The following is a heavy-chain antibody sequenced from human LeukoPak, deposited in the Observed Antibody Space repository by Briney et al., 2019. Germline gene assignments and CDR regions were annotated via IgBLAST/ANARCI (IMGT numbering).Heavy chain of an antibody. CDR1: GFTFGSYA. V-gene: IGHV3-23*01. CDR2: ISGSGGST. J-gene: IGHJ6*03. Sequence: PGGSLRLSCAASGFTFGSYAVSWVRQAPGKGLEWVSAISGSGGSTYYADSVKGRFTISRDNSKNTLYLQMNSLRAEDTAVYYCARLEAGTTLYYYYYMDVWGKGTTVTVSS. D-gene: IGHD1-7*01. CDR3: ARLEAGTTLYYYYYMDV.